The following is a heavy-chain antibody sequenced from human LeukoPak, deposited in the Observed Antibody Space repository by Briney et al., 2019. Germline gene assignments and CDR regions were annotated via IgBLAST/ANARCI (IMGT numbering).Heavy chain of an antibody. CDR1: GYTFTGYY. CDR2: INPNSGGT. V-gene: IGHV1-2*02. Sequence: ASVKVSCKASGYTFTGYYMHWVRQAPGQGLEWMGWINPNSGGTNYAQKFQGRVTMTRDTSISTAYMELSRLRSDDTAVYYCAREAVVAATSSYFFYYYGMDVWGQGTTVTVPS. CDR3: AREAVVAATSSYFFYYYGMDV. D-gene: IGHD2-15*01. J-gene: IGHJ6*02.